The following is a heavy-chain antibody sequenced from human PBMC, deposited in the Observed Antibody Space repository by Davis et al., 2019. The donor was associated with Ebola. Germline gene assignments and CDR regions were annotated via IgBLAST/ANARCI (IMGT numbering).Heavy chain of an antibody. V-gene: IGHV5-51*01. D-gene: IGHD3-10*01. CDR2: FHPGTSDL. CDR1: GYSFTNYW. Sequence: GESLKISCKGSGYSFTNYWIGWVRQLPGKGLEWMGNFHPGTSDLKYSPSFQSQIIISVDRSIRTAYLEWRSLQSSDTAIYYCASQGHKRNYLIHDYWGQGTPVTVTS. J-gene: IGHJ4*02. CDR3: ASQGHKRNYLIHDY.